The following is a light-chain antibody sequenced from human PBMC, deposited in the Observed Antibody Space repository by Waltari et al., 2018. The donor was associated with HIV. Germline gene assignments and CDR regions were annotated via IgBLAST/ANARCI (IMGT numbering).Light chain of an antibody. CDR2: DVS. J-gene: IGLJ1*01. Sequence: QTALTQPASVSGSPGPSITISCSGPSIDISGFSQVPWFQHHPGKAPKLIMFDVSIRPSGLSNRFSGSKSGITASLTISGLQTEDEADYYCSSYTSYSRLVFGTGTKVTV. CDR3: SSYTSYSRLV. CDR1: SIDISGFSQ. V-gene: IGLV2-14*01.